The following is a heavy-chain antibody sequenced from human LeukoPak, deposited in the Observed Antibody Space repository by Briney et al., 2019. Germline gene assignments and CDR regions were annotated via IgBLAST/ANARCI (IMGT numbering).Heavy chain of an antibody. V-gene: IGHV3-23*01. CDR3: AKRFLEVPAAIDY. CDR1: GINFNYYV. D-gene: IGHD2-2*01. J-gene: IGHJ4*02. CDR2: ISASGGTT. Sequence: GGSLRPSCAASGINFNYYVMNWVPQAPRKGLEWVSGISASGGTTDYAASVKGRLTIPRRKSKKTLYLQMNLIGGEERPVFYCAKRFLEVPAAIDYWGQGTLVTVSS.